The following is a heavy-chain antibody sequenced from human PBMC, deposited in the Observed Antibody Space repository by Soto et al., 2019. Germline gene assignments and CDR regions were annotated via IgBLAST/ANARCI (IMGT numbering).Heavy chain of an antibody. CDR1: GGSISSGDYY. J-gene: IGHJ4*02. CDR2: IYYSGST. CDR3: ARGLEGDPNFDY. D-gene: IGHD1-1*01. Sequence: QVQLQEAGPGLVKPSQTLSLTCTVSGGSISSGDYYWSWIRQPPGKGLEWIGYIYYSGSTYYNPSLKSRVTISVDTSKNQFSLKVSSVTAADTAVYYCARGLEGDPNFDYWGQGTLVTVSS. V-gene: IGHV4-30-4*01.